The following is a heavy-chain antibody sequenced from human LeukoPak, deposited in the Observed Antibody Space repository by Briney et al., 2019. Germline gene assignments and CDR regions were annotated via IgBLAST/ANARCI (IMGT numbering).Heavy chain of an antibody. V-gene: IGHV1-2*02. CDR2: INPNSGGT. J-gene: IGHJ4*02. CDR1: GYTFTGYY. D-gene: IGHD5-24*01. Sequence: ASVKVSCKASGYTFTGYYMHWVRQAPGRGLEWMGWINPNSGGTNYAQKFQGRVTMTRDTSISTAYMELSRLRSDDTAVYYCARVKGRATPFDYWGQGTLVTVSS. CDR3: ARVKGRATPFDY.